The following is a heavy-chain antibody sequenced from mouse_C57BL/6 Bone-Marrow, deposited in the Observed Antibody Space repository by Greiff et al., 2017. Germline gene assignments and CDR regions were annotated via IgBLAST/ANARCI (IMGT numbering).Heavy chain of an antibody. Sequence: EVHLVESGGGLVQPGGSLKLSCAASGFTFSDYGMAWVRQAPRKGPEWVAFLSNLAYSIYYADPVTGRFTISCDNAKNTLYLEMSSLRSEDTSMYYCARLDGYYGLDYWGQGTTLTVAS. J-gene: IGHJ2*01. D-gene: IGHD2-3*01. CDR1: GFTFSDYG. V-gene: IGHV5-15*01. CDR3: ARLDGYYGLDY. CDR2: LSNLAYSI.